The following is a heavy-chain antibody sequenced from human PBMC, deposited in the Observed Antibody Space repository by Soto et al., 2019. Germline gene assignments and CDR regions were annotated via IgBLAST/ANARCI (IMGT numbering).Heavy chain of an antibody. J-gene: IGHJ6*02. CDR2: ISYDGSNK. V-gene: IGHV3-30-3*01. CDR1: GFTFSSYA. D-gene: IGHD3-22*01. CDR3: ARRLKGRYYYDSSGYYGMYV. Sequence: GGSLRLSCAASGFTFSSYAMHWVRQAPGKGLEWVAVISYDGSNKYYADSVKGRFTISRDNSKNTLYLQMNSLRAEDTAVYYCARRLKGRYYYDSSGYYGMYVWGQGTTVTVSS.